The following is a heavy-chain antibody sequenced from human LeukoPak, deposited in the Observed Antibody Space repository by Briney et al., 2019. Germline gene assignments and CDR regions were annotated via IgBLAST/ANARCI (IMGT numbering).Heavy chain of an antibody. D-gene: IGHD2-2*01. CDR2: INSDGSST. CDR1: GFTFSSYW. CDR3: ARGDIVVVPAAISYMDV. V-gene: IGHV3-74*01. J-gene: IGHJ6*03. Sequence: GGSLRLFCAASGFTFSSYWMHWVRQAPGKGLVWVSRINSDGSSTSYADSEKGRFTISRDNAKNTLYLQMNSLRAEDTAVYYCARGDIVVVPAAISYMDVWGKGTTVTVSS.